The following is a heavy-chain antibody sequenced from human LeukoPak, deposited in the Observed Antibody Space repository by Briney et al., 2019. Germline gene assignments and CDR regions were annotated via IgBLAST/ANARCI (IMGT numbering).Heavy chain of an antibody. Sequence: SETLSLTCTVSGFSVTTDSYCWGWIRQPPGKGLEWIGYDYCGGNTNYDPSLKRRVTISVDTSKNQFSLTLTSVTAADTAVYFCARDHFGSLDSWGQGILVAVSS. J-gene: IGHJ4*02. CDR2: DYCGGNT. CDR3: ARDHFGSLDS. V-gene: IGHV4-61*01. D-gene: IGHD3-10*01. CDR1: GFSVTTDSYC.